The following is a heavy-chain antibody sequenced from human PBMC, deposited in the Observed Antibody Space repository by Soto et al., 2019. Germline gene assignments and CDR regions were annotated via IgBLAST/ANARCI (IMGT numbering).Heavy chain of an antibody. V-gene: IGHV3-30*03. CDR1: GFTFSSYG. CDR3: ARDCSGGSCHFDY. D-gene: IGHD2-15*01. J-gene: IGHJ4*02. CDR2: VSYDGRDE. Sequence: QVQLVESGGGVVQPGRSLRLSCAVSGFTFSSYGMHWVRQAPGKGLEWVAGVSYDGRDEFYADSVKGRFTISRDNSKSTLFLQMNSLRVEDTAVYYCARDCSGGSCHFDYWGQGTQVPVSS.